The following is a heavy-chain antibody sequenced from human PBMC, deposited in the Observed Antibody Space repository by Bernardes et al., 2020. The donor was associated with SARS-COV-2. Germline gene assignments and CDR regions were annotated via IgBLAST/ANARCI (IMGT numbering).Heavy chain of an antibody. J-gene: IGHJ4*02. CDR1: GFTVSDYY. D-gene: IGHD6-6*01. V-gene: IGHV3-11*06. Sequence: GGCLSPYSAASGFTVSDYYMHWLRPAPGKGLEWVSYISNDGGRYTNYADAVKGRFTISRDVAKNSLYLQMNSLRAEDTAVYYCARESRYSSSSFILDYWGQGTLVTVSS. CDR3: ARESRYSSSSFILDY. CDR2: ISNDGGRYT.